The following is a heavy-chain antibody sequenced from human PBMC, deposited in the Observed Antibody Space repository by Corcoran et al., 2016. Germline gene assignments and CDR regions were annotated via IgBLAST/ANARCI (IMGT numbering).Heavy chain of an antibody. CDR2: INAGNGNT. J-gene: IGHJ6*02. V-gene: IGHV1-3*01. Sequence: QVQLLQSGAEVKKPGASVKVSCKASGYTFTSYAMHWLRQAPGQRLEWMGWINAGNGNTKYSQKFQGRVTITRDTSASTAYMELRSLRSEDTDVNYCATRRDKYYYGSGGGMDVWGQGTTVTVSS. CDR1: GYTFTSYA. D-gene: IGHD3-10*01. CDR3: ATRRDKYYYGSGGGMDV.